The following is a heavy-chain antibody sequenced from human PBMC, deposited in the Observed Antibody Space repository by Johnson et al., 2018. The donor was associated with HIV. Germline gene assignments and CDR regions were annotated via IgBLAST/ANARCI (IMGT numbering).Heavy chain of an antibody. J-gene: IGHJ3*02. CDR1: GFTVSSNY. CDR3: VRGGLGYQNFHDRFDI. Sequence: VQLVESGGGLVKTGGSLRLSCAASGFTVSSNYMSWVRQVLGKGLEWVSGINWNGGSTGYADSVKGRFTISRDNAKNSLYLQMNSLRAEDTAVYYCVRGGLGYQNFHDRFDIWGQGTLVTVSS. D-gene: IGHD3-16*02. V-gene: IGHV3-20*04. CDR2: INWNGGST.